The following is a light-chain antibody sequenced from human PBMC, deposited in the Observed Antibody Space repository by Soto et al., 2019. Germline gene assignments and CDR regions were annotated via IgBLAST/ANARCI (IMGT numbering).Light chain of an antibody. Sequence: DIQMTQSPSSLSASVGDRVTITCRASQGISNYLAWYQQKPGKVPKLLIYAASTLQSGVLSRFSGSGSGTDFTLTIISLQPEDVAPYYCQKYNSAPYTFGQGTKLEIK. CDR1: QGISNY. CDR3: QKYNSAPYT. CDR2: AAS. V-gene: IGKV1-27*01. J-gene: IGKJ2*01.